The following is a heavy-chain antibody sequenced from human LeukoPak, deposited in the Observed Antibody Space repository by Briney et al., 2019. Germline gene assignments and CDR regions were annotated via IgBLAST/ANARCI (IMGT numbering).Heavy chain of an antibody. CDR3: AKSWGYARPYYNYMDV. CDR1: GFTFSNYA. D-gene: IGHD3-16*01. V-gene: IGHV3-23*01. Sequence: GGSLRLSCAASGFTFSNYAMSWVRQAPGKGLEWVSIIGYRGGSIYYAYSVQGRFTISRDNSKNTLSLQMNGLRPEDTAVYYCAKSWGYARPYYNYMDVWGKGTTVTVSS. CDR2: IGYRGGSI. J-gene: IGHJ6*03.